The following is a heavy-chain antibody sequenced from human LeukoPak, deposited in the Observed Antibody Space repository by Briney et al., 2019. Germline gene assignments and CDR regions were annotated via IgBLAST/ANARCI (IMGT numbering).Heavy chain of an antibody. J-gene: IGHJ4*02. D-gene: IGHD3-3*01. CDR3: ARMMKPHNVLRFLEWLSPDRENDY. V-gene: IGHV4-39*07. CDR1: GGSISSSSYY. CDR2: INHSGST. Sequence: PSETLSLTCTVSGGSISSSSYYWSWIRQPPGKGLEWIGEINHSGSTNYNPSLKSRVTISVDTSKNQFSLKLSSVTAADTAVYYCARMMKPHNVLRFLEWLSPDRENDYWGQGTLVTVSS.